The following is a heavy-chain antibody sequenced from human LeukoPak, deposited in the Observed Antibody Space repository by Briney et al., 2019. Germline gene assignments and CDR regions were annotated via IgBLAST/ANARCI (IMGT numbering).Heavy chain of an antibody. V-gene: IGHV3-11*01. Sequence: PGGSLRLSCAASGFTFSDYYMSWIRQAPGKGLEWVSYISSSGSTIYYADSVKGRFTISRDNAKNSLYLQMNSLRAEDTALYYCARVGELLWFGEPIYLFDYWGQGTLVTVSS. D-gene: IGHD3-10*01. J-gene: IGHJ4*02. CDR1: GFTFSDYY. CDR2: ISSSGSTI. CDR3: ARVGELLWFGEPIYLFDY.